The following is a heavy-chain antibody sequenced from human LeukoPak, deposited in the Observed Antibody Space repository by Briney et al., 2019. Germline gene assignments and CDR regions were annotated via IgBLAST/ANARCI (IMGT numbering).Heavy chain of an antibody. Sequence: PSETLSLTCTVSGGSISSGSYYWSWIRQPAGKGLEWIGRTYTSGSTNYNPSLKSRVTISVDTSKNQFSLKLSSVTAADTAVYYCARDLGTYYYDSSGSRGAFDIWGQGTMVTVSS. V-gene: IGHV4-61*02. J-gene: IGHJ3*02. D-gene: IGHD3-22*01. CDR2: TYTSGST. CDR1: GGSISSGSYY. CDR3: ARDLGTYYYDSSGSRGAFDI.